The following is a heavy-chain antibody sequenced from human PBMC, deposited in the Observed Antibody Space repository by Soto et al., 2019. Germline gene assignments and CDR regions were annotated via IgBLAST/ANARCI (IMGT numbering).Heavy chain of an antibody. V-gene: IGHV1-69*06. CDR2: IIPIFNST. D-gene: IGHD5-12*01. CDR3: AKHRRDGYNYDFQH. CDR1: GSRFSNYV. J-gene: IGHJ1*01. Sequence: ASVKVSCKVSGSRFSNYVISWVRQAPGHGLEWLGRIIPIFNSTKYAQSFQGRVTITADKSTSTASLELSSLRSDDTAVYYCAKHRRDGYNYDFQHWGQGTLVTVSS.